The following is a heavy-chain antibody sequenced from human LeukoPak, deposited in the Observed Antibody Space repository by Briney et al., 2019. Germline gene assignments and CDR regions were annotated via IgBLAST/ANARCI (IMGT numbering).Heavy chain of an antibody. V-gene: IGHV3-15*01. D-gene: IGHD3-22*01. J-gene: IGHJ4*02. CDR2: IKSLAAGGTT. CDR1: GLTFRDAW. CDR3: THDSSGYYSLHS. Sequence: PGGSLRLSCAVSGLTFRDAWMSWVRQAPGKGLEWVGRIKSLAAGGTTDYAAPVKGRFIISRVDSKNTVYLQMNSLKTEDTAVYYCTHDSSGYYSLHSWGQGTLVTASS.